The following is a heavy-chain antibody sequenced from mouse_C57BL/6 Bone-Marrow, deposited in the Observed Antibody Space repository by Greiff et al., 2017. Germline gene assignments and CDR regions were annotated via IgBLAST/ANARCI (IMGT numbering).Heavy chain of an antibody. D-gene: IGHD1-2*01. CDR3: ARDRGTTALGDV. J-gene: IGHJ1*03. Sequence: EVKVVESGGGLVKPGGSLKLSCAASGFTFSSYAMSWVRQTPEKRLEWVATISDGGSYTYYPDNVKGRFTISRDNAKNNLYLQMSHLKSEDTAMYYCARDRGTTALGDVWGTGTTVTVSS. CDR1: GFTFSSYA. V-gene: IGHV5-4*01. CDR2: ISDGGSYT.